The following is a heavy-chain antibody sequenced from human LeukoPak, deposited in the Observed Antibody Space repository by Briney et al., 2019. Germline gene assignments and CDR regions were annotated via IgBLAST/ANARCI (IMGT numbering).Heavy chain of an antibody. CDR2: INPKSGGT. CDR3: ARDSAYYYDSSGYPTDAFDI. CDR1: GYTFTGYY. J-gene: IGHJ3*02. V-gene: IGHV1-2*02. D-gene: IGHD3-22*01. Sequence: ASVKVSCKASGYTFTGYYMHWVRQAPGQGLEWMGWINPKSGGTNYAHNFQGRVTMTRDTSISTAYMELSRLRSDDTAVYFCARDSAYYYDSSGYPTDAFDIWGQGTMVTVSS.